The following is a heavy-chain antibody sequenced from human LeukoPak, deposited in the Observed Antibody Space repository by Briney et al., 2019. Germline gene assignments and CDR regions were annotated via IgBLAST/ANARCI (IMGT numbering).Heavy chain of an antibody. CDR3: ARVPHRYFDWRYYFDY. CDR1: GFTFSSYE. J-gene: IGHJ4*02. Sequence: GGSLRLSCAASGFTFSSYEMNWVRQAPGKGLEWVSSISSSSSYIYYADSVKGRFTISRDNAKNSLYLQMNSLRAEDTAVYYCARVPHRYFDWRYYFDYWGQGTLVTVSS. D-gene: IGHD3-9*01. V-gene: IGHV3-21*01. CDR2: ISSSSSYI.